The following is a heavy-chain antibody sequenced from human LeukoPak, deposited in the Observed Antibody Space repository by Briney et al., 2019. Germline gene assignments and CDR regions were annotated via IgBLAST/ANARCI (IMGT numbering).Heavy chain of an antibody. D-gene: IGHD4-23*01. V-gene: IGHV4-31*03. CDR2: IYYSGST. CDR3: ARTKGDYGGNSVYFDY. J-gene: IGHJ4*02. Sequence: PSETLSLTCTVSGGSISSGGYYWSWIRQHQGKGLEWIVYIYYSGSTYYNPSLKSRVTISVDTSKNQFSLKLSSVTAADTAVYYCARTKGDYGGNSVYFDYWGQGTLVTVSS. CDR1: GGSISSGGYY.